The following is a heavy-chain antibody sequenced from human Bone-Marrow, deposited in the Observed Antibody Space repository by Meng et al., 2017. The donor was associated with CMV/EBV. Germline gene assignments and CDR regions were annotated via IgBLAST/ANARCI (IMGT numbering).Heavy chain of an antibody. Sequence: GESLKISCAASGFTVSSNYMSWVRQAPGKGLEWVSVIYSGGSTYYADSVKGRFTISRDNSKNTLYLQMNSLRAEDTAVYYCARGSDYYYYGMDVWGQGTTATVSS. D-gene: IGHD6-6*01. V-gene: IGHV3-53*01. CDR1: GFTVSSNY. J-gene: IGHJ6*02. CDR3: ARGSDYYYYGMDV. CDR2: IYSGGST.